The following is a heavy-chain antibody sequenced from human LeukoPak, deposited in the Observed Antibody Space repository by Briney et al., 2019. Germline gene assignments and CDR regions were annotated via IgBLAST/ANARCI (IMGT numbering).Heavy chain of an antibody. CDR2: ISGSGGST. CDR1: GFTFSSYA. D-gene: IGHD3-3*01. J-gene: IGHJ4*02. V-gene: IGHV3-23*01. Sequence: GGSLRLSCTASGFTFSSYAIIWLRQAPGKGLESVSFISGSGGSTYYADSVKGRYTISRDNSKNTLYLQMNSLRAEDTAVYYCAKAITILGVVIGYFDYWGQGTLVTVSS. CDR3: AKAITILGVVIGYFDY.